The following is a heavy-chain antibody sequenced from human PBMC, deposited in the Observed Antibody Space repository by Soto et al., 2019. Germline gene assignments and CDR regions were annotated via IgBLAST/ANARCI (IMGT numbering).Heavy chain of an antibody. D-gene: IGHD6-13*01. Sequence: QLQLQESGSGLVKPSQTLSLTCAVSGGSISGTTYSWRWIRQPPGKGLEWIGYIYDSGNTYYNASLKSQFTISVDRSKNQFSLKLSSVTAADTAVYYCARGQGAAAGHSNFDYWGQGALVTVSS. J-gene: IGHJ4*02. CDR3: ARGQGAAAGHSNFDY. CDR1: GGSISGTTYS. V-gene: IGHV4-30-2*01. CDR2: IYDSGNT.